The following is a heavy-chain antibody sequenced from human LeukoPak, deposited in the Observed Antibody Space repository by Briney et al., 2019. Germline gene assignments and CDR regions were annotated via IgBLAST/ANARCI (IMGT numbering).Heavy chain of an antibody. D-gene: IGHD3-9*01. Sequence: PSETLSLTCTVSGGSISSYYWSWIRQPPGKGLGWIGYIYYSGSTNYNPSLKSRVTISVDTSKNQFSLKLSSVTAADTAVYYCARLSTYYDILTGSVLDYWGQGTLVTVSS. CDR1: GGSISSYY. CDR2: IYYSGST. V-gene: IGHV4-59*08. CDR3: ARLSTYYDILTGSVLDY. J-gene: IGHJ4*02.